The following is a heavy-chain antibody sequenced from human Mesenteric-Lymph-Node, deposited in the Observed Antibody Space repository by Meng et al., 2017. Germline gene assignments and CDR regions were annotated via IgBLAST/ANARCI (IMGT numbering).Heavy chain of an antibody. Sequence: GESLKISCAASGFTFSSYGMHWVRQAPGKGLEWVAVIWYDGSNKYYADSVKGRFTISRDNSKNTLYLQMNSLRAEDTAVYYCARDSFVGYCSSTGCSAWFDHWGQGTLVTVSS. CDR2: IWYDGSNK. CDR3: ARDSFVGYCSSTGCSAWFDH. CDR1: GFTFSSYG. V-gene: IGHV3-33*01. J-gene: IGHJ5*02. D-gene: IGHD2-2*01.